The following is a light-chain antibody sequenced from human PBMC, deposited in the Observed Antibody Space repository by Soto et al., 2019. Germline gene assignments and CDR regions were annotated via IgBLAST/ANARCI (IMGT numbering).Light chain of an antibody. CDR3: QQYYT. V-gene: IGKV1-5*03. CDR2: KAS. CDR1: ETLTTW. Sequence: DIQMTQSPSTLSASVGDRVTITCRSSETLTTWLAWYQQKPGRAPKLLIYKASSLQNGVPSRFSGSASGTEFTLTISSVQPDDFGNYYCQQYYTFGQGTKLEIK. J-gene: IGKJ2*01.